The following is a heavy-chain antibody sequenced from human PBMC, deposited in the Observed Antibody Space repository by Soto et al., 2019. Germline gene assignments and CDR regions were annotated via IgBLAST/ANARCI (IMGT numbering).Heavy chain of an antibody. V-gene: IGHV4-4*02. CDR2: IYHSGST. Sequence: PSETLSLTCAVSGGSISSSNWWSWVCQPPGKGLEWIGEIYHSGSTNYNPSLKSRVTISVDKSKNQFSLKLSSVTAADTAVYYCARDRTHDYYYYGMDVWGQGTTVTVSS. J-gene: IGHJ6*02. CDR3: ARDRTHDYYYYGMDV. CDR1: GGSISSSNW.